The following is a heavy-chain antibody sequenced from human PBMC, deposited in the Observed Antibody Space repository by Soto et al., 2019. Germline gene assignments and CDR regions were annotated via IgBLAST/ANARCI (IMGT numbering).Heavy chain of an antibody. D-gene: IGHD1-26*01. Sequence: ASVKVSCKAPGYTFTSYGFSWVRQAPGQGLEWMGWISAYNGDTNYPQKFQARVTMTTDTSTSTAYLDLRSLRSDDTAVYYCARSSGTYPPSRYYYGLDVWGQGTTVTVSS. CDR1: GYTFTSYG. J-gene: IGHJ6*02. CDR3: ARSSGTYPPSRYYYGLDV. CDR2: ISAYNGDT. V-gene: IGHV1-18*01.